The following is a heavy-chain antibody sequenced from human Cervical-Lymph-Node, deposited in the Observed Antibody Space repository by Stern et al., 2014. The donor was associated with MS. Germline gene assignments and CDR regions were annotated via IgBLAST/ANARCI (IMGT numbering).Heavy chain of an antibody. V-gene: IGHV3-33*01. J-gene: IGHJ4*02. CDR2: AWYDGSTA. CDR1: GFTFSSYG. D-gene: IGHD5-24*01. CDR3: ARGHIPYAYNYLFDY. Sequence: AQLVESGGGVVQPGTSLRLSCAASGFTFSSYGMHWVRQAPGQGLEWVALAWYDGSTAYYTNSVKGRFTISRDNSKNTLSLQMNSLTAEDTAVYYCARGHIPYAYNYLFDYWGQGTLVTVSS.